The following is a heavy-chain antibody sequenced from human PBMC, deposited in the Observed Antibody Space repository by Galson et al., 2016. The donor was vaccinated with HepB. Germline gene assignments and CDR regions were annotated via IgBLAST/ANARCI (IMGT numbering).Heavy chain of an antibody. D-gene: IGHD3-22*01. CDR1: GYMFTGYY. V-gene: IGHV1-2*02. J-gene: IGHJ1*01. CDR3: ARDINYYDSSGLIRYLHH. CDR2: INPNSGGP. Sequence: SVKVSCKASGYMFTGYYIHWVRQAPGQGLEWMGWINPNSGGPSYAQKFQGRATMTRDTSITTAYMERSRLRSDDTAMYYCARDINYYDSSGLIRYLHHWGQGTLVTVSS.